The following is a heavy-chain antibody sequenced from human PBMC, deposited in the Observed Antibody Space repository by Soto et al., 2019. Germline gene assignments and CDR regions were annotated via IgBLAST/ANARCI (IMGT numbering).Heavy chain of an antibody. CDR2: IYYSGST. J-gene: IGHJ6*02. V-gene: IGHV4-59*01. D-gene: IGHD6-13*01. CDR1: GGSISSYY. Sequence: TXETLSLTCTVAGGSISSYYRSWIRQPPGKGLEWIGYIYYSGSTNYNPSLKSRVTISVDTSKNQFSLKLSSVTAADTAVYYCARDRAAAGNYYYYYGMDVWGQGTTVTVSS. CDR3: ARDRAAAGNYYYYYGMDV.